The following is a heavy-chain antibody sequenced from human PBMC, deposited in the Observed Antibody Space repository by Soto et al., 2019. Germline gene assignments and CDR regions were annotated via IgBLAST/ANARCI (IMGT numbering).Heavy chain of an antibody. Sequence: QVQLVQSGAEVKKPGASVKVSCKASGYTFTGYYMHWVRQAPGQGLEWMGCINPNSGGTNYAQKFQGRVTMPRYTSISTAYMELSRLRSDDTAVYYCARGGSDFWSGYYTLGDYWGQGTLVTVSS. CDR1: GYTFTGYY. V-gene: IGHV1-2*02. CDR3: ARGGSDFWSGYYTLGDY. J-gene: IGHJ4*02. D-gene: IGHD3-3*01. CDR2: INPNSGGT.